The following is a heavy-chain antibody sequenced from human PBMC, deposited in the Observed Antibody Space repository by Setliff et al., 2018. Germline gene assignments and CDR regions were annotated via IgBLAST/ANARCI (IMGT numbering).Heavy chain of an antibody. CDR3: ARIVCSSPSCPGSWFDP. CDR2: INTKAEIP. J-gene: IGHJ5*02. V-gene: IGHV7-4-1*02. D-gene: IGHD2-2*01. Sequence: ASVKVSCKASGYILTDYAMTWVRQAPGQGLEWMGWINTKAEIPTYAQAFTGRLVLSLDTSVSTAYLEISDLKTDDTAIYYCARIVCSSPSCPGSWFDPWGQGTPVTVSS. CDR1: GYILTDYA.